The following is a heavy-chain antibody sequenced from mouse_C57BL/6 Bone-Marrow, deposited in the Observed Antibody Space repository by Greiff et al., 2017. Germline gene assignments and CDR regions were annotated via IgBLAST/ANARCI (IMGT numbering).Heavy chain of an antibody. J-gene: IGHJ2*01. CDR3: AAYGSHDY. CDR2: ISDGGSYT. Sequence: EVKVVESGGGLVKPGGSLKLSCAASGFTFSSYAMSWVRQTPEKRLEWVATISDGGSYTYYPDNVKGRFTISRDNAKNNLYLQMSHLKSEDTAMYYCAAYGSHDYWGQGTTLTVSS. V-gene: IGHV5-4*03. CDR1: GFTFSSYA. D-gene: IGHD1-1*01.